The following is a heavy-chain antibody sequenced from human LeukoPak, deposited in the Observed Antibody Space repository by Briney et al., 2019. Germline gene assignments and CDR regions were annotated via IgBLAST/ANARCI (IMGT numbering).Heavy chain of an antibody. D-gene: IGHD6-13*01. CDR1: EFTFSDYA. Sequence: PGGPLRLSCAASEFTFSDYAMNWVRQAPGKGLEYVSGISGSGGSTYHADSVKGRFTISRDNSKNTLYLQMNSLRGEDTAVYYCAKGRSAAAGTGIGYFDYWGQGILVTVSS. CDR2: ISGSGGST. J-gene: IGHJ4*02. CDR3: AKGRSAAAGTGIGYFDY. V-gene: IGHV3-23*01.